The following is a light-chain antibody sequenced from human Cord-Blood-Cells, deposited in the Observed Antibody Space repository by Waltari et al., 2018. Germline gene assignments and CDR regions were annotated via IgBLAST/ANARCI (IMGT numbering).Light chain of an antibody. CDR2: AAS. V-gene: IGKV1-39*01. CDR1: QSISSY. CDR3: QQSYSTWT. J-gene: IGKJ1*01. Sequence: DIQMTQSPSPLSASVGDRVTITCRASQSISSYLNWYQQKPWKAPKLLIYAASSLQSGVPSRFSGSGSGSDFTLTISSLQPEDFATYYCQQSYSTWTFGQGTKVEIK.